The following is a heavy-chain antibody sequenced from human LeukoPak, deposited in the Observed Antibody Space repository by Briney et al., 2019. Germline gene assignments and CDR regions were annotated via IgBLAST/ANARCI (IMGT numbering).Heavy chain of an antibody. CDR1: GGTFSSYA. J-gene: IGHJ5*02. Sequence: GSSVKVSCKASGGTFSSYAISWVRQAPGQGLEWMGGIIPIFGTANYAQKFQGRVTITADESTSTAYMELRSLRSDDMAVYYCARCSSGGSCYSGWFDPWGQGTLVTVSS. CDR2: IIPIFGTA. V-gene: IGHV1-69*01. D-gene: IGHD2-15*01. CDR3: ARCSSGGSCYSGWFDP.